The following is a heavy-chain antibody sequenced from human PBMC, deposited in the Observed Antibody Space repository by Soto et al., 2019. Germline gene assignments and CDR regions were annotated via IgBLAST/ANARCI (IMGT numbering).Heavy chain of an antibody. J-gene: IGHJ3*02. D-gene: IGHD2-2*01. Sequence: AGGSLRLSCAASGFTFSSYAMSWVRQAPGKGLEWVSAISGSGGSTYYADSVKGRFTISRDNSKNTLYLQMNSLRAEDTAVYYCAKEGCSSTSCYAVGAFDIWGQGTMVTV. V-gene: IGHV3-23*01. CDR1: GFTFSSYA. CDR2: ISGSGGST. CDR3: AKEGCSSTSCYAVGAFDI.